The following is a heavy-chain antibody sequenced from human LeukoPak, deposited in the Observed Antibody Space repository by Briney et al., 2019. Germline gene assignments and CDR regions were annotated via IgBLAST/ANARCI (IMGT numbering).Heavy chain of an antibody. CDR1: GFTFSSYS. D-gene: IGHD2-8*02. J-gene: IGHJ4*02. V-gene: IGHV3-21*01. Sequence: GGSLRLSCAASGFTFSSYSMNWVRQAPGKGLEWVSSNSSSSSYIYYADSVKGRFTISGDNAKNSLYLQMNSLRAEDTAVYYCARTAGGSIVFDYWGQGTLVTVSS. CDR2: NSSSSSYI. CDR3: ARTAGGSIVFDY.